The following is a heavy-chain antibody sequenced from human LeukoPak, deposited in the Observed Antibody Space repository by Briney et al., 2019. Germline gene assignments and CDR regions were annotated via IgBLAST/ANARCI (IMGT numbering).Heavy chain of an antibody. J-gene: IGHJ3*02. CDR3: ARPRNIVVVTAILHDAFDI. Sequence: GESLKISCKGSGYSFTSYWISWVRQMPGKGLEWMGIIYPGDSDTRYSPSFQGQVTISADKSISTAYLQWSSLKASDTAMYYCARPRNIVVVTAILHDAFDIRGQGTMVTVSS. CDR2: IYPGDSDT. D-gene: IGHD2-21*02. CDR1: GYSFTSYW. V-gene: IGHV5-51*01.